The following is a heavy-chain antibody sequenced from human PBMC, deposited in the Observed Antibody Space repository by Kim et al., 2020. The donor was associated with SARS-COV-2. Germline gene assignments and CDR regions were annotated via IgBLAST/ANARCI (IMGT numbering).Heavy chain of an antibody. Sequence: KLQGRVTMTTDTSTSTAYMELRSLRSDDTAVYYCAREDLDYGDYVGYFDYWGQGTLVTVSS. V-gene: IGHV1-18*01. CDR3: AREDLDYGDYVGYFDY. D-gene: IGHD4-17*01. J-gene: IGHJ4*02.